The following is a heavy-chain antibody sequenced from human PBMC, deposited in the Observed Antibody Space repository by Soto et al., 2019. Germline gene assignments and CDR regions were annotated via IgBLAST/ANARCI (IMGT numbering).Heavy chain of an antibody. D-gene: IGHD3-3*01. V-gene: IGHV1-69*13. CDR2: IIPIFGTA. Sequence: SVKVSCKASGGTFSSYAISWVRQAPGQGLEWMGGIIPIFGTANYAQKFQGRVTITADESTSTAYMELSSLRSEDTAVYYCARSAQFLEWLSGGSRAHNWFDPWGQGTLVTVS. CDR1: GGTFSSYA. J-gene: IGHJ5*02. CDR3: ARSAQFLEWLSGGSRAHNWFDP.